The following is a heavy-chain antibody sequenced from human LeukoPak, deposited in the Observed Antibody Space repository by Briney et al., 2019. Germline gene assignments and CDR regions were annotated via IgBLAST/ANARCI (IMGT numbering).Heavy chain of an antibody. Sequence: GGSLRLSCEASGFIFDDYGMSWVRQAPGKGLEWVSSINWNGGSTYYADSVKGRFTISRDNAKNSLYLQMNSLRAEDTALYHCARDRGRYCSGGTCYDWFDPWGQGTLVTVPS. CDR1: GFIFDDYG. CDR3: ARDRGRYCSGGTCYDWFDP. CDR2: INWNGGST. J-gene: IGHJ5*02. D-gene: IGHD2-15*01. V-gene: IGHV3-20*01.